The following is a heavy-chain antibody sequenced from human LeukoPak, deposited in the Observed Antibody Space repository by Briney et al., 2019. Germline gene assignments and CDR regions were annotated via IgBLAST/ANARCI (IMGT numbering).Heavy chain of an antibody. Sequence: ASVKVSCKASGYTFTGYYMHWVRQAPGQGLEWMGWINPNSGGTNYAQKFQGGVTMTRDTSISTAYMELSRLRSDDTAVYYCARYAYRTQPFDYWGQGTLVTVSS. CDR1: GYTFTGYY. CDR2: INPNSGGT. CDR3: ARYAYRTQPFDY. D-gene: IGHD3-16*02. V-gene: IGHV1-2*02. J-gene: IGHJ4*02.